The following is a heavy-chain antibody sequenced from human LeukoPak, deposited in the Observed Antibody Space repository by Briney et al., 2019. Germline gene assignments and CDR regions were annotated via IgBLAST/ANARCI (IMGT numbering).Heavy chain of an antibody. CDR3: ARDQGVEAVVPAARPYYYYGMDV. Sequence: GSSVNVSCKASGGTFSSYAISWVRQAPGQGLEWMGGIIPIFGTANYAQKFQGRVTITADESTSTAYMELSSLRSEDTAVYYCARDQGVEAVVPAARPYYYYGMDVWGKGTTVTVSS. D-gene: IGHD2-2*01. CDR2: IIPIFGTA. CDR1: GGTFSSYA. V-gene: IGHV1-69*01. J-gene: IGHJ6*04.